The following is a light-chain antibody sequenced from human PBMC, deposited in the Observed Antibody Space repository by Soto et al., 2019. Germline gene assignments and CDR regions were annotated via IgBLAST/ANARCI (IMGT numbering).Light chain of an antibody. CDR1: QSVSSSY. J-gene: IGKJ2*01. CDR2: GAS. V-gene: IGKV3-20*01. Sequence: EIVLTQSPGTLSLSPGERATLSCRASQSVSSSYLAWYQQKPGQAPRLLIYGASSRATGIPDRFSGSGSGTDFTLTISRLEAEDFAVYFCQQYGSSPPYTLGQGTKVDIK. CDR3: QQYGSSPPYT.